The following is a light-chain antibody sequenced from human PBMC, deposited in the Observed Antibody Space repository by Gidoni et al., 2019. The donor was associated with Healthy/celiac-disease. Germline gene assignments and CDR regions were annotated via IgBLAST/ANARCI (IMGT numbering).Light chain of an antibody. CDR2: AAS. CDR3: QQLNSYPSYT. CDR1: QCISSY. V-gene: IGKV1-9*01. Sequence: DIQLTQSPSFLSASVGDRGTITCRASQCISSYLAWYQQKPGKAPKPLIYAASTLQSGVPSRFSGSGAGTEFTLTISSLQPEDFATDYCQQLNSYPSYTFGQGTKLEIK. J-gene: IGKJ2*01.